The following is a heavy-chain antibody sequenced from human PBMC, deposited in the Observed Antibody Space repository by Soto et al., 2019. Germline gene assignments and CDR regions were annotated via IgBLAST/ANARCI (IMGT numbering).Heavy chain of an antibody. Sequence: QVQLVQSGAEVMKPGASVKVSCKASGYTFTNYDINWVRQATGQGLEWMGWMNPNRGNTGYAQKFQGRVTMTRNTSISTAYMELSSLRSEDTAVYYCARGGYCSGGSCYVGYYYMDVWGKGTTVTVSS. J-gene: IGHJ6*03. V-gene: IGHV1-8*01. CDR2: MNPNRGNT. D-gene: IGHD2-15*01. CDR3: ARGGYCSGGSCYVGYYYMDV. CDR1: GYTFTNYD.